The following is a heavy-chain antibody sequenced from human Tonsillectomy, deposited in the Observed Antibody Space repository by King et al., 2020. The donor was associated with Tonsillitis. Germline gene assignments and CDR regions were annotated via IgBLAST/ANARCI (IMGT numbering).Heavy chain of an antibody. CDR2: IYVSRNT. V-gene: IGHV4-4*07. CDR3: ASEVRGVMQFDY. Sequence: QLQESGPGLVKPSETLSLTCTVSGGSISSYYWNWIRQPAGKGLEGRGRIYVSRNTNYNPALKLRVIMSVDTSKNQFSLKLSSVTAADTAVYYCASEVRGVMQFDYWGQGTLVTVSS. D-gene: IGHD3-10*01. CDR1: GGSISSYY. J-gene: IGHJ4*02.